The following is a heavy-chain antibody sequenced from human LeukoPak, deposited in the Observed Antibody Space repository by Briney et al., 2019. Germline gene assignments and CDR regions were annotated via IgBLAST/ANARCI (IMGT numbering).Heavy chain of an antibody. J-gene: IGHJ4*02. Sequence: GGSLRLSCAASAFTFSDYSMNWVRQAPGKGLEWISYISGGSSTIYYADSVRGRFPISRDNAKNSMYLQMNSLRAEDTAVYYCARDRLTSGSYFFDYWGQGTLVTVSS. D-gene: IGHD1-26*01. V-gene: IGHV3-48*01. CDR1: AFTFSDYS. CDR3: ARDRLTSGSYFFDY. CDR2: ISGGSSTI.